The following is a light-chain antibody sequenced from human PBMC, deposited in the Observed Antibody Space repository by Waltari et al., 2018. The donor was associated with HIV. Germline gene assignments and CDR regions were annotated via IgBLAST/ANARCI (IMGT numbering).Light chain of an antibody. J-gene: IGLJ3*02. Sequence: QSALTQPASVSGSPGPSITISCTGSSRDVGSYNLVSWYQHHPGKAPKLMIYEVYHRPSGVSNRFSGSKSGDTAFLTISGLQAEDEAAYYCCSYAGSRTHWVFGGGTKLTVL. CDR2: EVY. V-gene: IGLV2-23*02. CDR3: CSYAGSRTHWV. CDR1: SRDVGSYNL.